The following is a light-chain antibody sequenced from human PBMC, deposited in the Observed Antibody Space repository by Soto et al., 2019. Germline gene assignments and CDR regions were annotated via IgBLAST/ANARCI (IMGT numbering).Light chain of an antibody. J-gene: IGKJ5*01. CDR3: QQYNNWLIT. V-gene: IGKV3-15*01. Sequence: EIVMTQSPATLSVSPGERATLSCRASQSVSSNLAWYQQKPGQAPRLLIYGASTRATGIPARFSGSGSGTKFTLTISMLQSEDFAVYYCQQYNNWLITFGQGTRLEMK. CDR1: QSVSSN. CDR2: GAS.